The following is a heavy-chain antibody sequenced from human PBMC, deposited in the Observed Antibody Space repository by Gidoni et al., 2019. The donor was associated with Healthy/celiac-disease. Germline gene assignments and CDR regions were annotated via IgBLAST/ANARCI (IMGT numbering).Heavy chain of an antibody. CDR2: ISWDGGST. V-gene: IGHV3-43D*03. CDR3: AKDINFGRYYYDSSGYPDY. CDR1: GFPFDDYA. D-gene: IGHD3-22*01. Sequence: VQLVESVGVVVQPGGSLRPSCAASGFPFDDYALHWVRQAPGKGREWVSLISWDGGSTYYADSVKGRFTISRDNSKNSLYLQMNSLRAEDTALYYCAKDINFGRYYYDSSGYPDYWGQGTLVTVSS. J-gene: IGHJ4*02.